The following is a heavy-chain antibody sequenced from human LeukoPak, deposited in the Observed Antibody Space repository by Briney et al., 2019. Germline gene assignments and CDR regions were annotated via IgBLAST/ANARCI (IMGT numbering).Heavy chain of an antibody. V-gene: IGHV4-59*11. CDR2: IYYSGST. Sequence: SETLSLTCTVSGGSISSHYWSWIRQPPGKGLEWIGYIYYSGSTNYNPSLKSRVTISVDTSKNQFSLKLSSVTAADTAVYYCAREGGGKGGFDYWGQGTLVTVSS. D-gene: IGHD4-23*01. CDR3: AREGGGKGGFDY. J-gene: IGHJ4*02. CDR1: GGSISSHY.